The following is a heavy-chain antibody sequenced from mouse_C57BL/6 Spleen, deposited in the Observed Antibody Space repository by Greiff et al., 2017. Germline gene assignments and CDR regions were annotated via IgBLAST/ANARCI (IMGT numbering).Heavy chain of an antibody. Sequence: QVPLQQSGAELVKPGASVKISCKASGSAFSSYWMNWVKQRPGKGLELIGQIYPGAGDTNYNGKFKGKATLTADKSSSTAYMQLSSLTSEDSAVYFCARMFYDYGYAMDYWGQGTSVNVSS. V-gene: IGHV1-80*01. CDR2: IYPGAGDT. CDR1: GSAFSSYW. J-gene: IGHJ4*01. CDR3: ARMFYDYGYAMDY. D-gene: IGHD2-4*01.